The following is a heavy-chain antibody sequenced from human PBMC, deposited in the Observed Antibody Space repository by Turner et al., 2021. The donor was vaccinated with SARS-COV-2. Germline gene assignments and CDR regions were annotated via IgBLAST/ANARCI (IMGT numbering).Heavy chain of an antibody. CDR2: ISDDGSNK. CDR3: AREGGTTMVRGYSFDHFDY. J-gene: IGHJ4*02. D-gene: IGHD3-10*01. Sequence: QVQTVASGGGVVPPGRSLSLSCAAAGSTFSSYAMHWVRQAPGKGLEWGSFISDDGSNKYYTDSVKGRFTISRDNSKNTLYLQMNSLRAEDAAVYYCAREGGTTMVRGYSFDHFDYWGQGTLVTVSS. V-gene: IGHV3-30-3*01. CDR1: GSTFSSYA.